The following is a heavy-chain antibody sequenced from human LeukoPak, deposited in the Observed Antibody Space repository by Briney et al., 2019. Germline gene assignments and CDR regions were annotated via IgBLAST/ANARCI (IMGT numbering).Heavy chain of an antibody. Sequence: GGSLRLSCAASGFDLGHYEVNWVRQAPGEGLEWLSYSSTSGSTISYADSVKGRFTISRDNAKNSLYLQMNSLRAEDTAVYYCARESYYYGSGAYDPWGQGTLVTVSS. CDR1: GFDLGHYE. CDR3: ARESYYYGSGAYDP. CDR2: SSTSGSTI. V-gene: IGHV3-48*03. J-gene: IGHJ5*02. D-gene: IGHD3-10*01.